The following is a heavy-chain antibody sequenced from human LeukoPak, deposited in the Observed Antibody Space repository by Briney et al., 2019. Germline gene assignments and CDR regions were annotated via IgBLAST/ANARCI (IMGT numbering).Heavy chain of an antibody. CDR1: GFTFDDYG. CDR3: ARGHAWVVPAAIRTVWFDP. Sequence: GSLRLSCAASGFTFDDYGMSWVRQAPGKGLEWIGEINHSGSTNYNPSLKSRVTISVDTSKNQFSLKLSSVTAADTAVYYCARGHAWVVPAAIRTVWFDPWGQGTLVTVSS. D-gene: IGHD2-2*01. CDR2: INHSGST. J-gene: IGHJ5*02. V-gene: IGHV4-34*01.